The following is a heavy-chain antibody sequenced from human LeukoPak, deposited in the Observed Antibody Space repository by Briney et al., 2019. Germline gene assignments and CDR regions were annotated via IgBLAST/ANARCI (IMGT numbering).Heavy chain of an antibody. CDR1: GESFSGYY. CDR3: ARGRYSSSWYDR. D-gene: IGHD6-13*01. Sequence: SETLSLTCAVYGESFSGYYWSWIRQPPGKGLEWIGEINHSGSTNYNPSLKSRVTISVDTSKNQFSLKLSSVTAADTAVYYCARGRYSSSWYDRWGQGTLVTVSS. J-gene: IGHJ4*02. CDR2: INHSGST. V-gene: IGHV4-34*01.